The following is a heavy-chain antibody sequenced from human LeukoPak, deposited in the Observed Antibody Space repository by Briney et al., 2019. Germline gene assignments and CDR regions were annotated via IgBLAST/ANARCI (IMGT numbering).Heavy chain of an antibody. V-gene: IGHV3-30*02. J-gene: IGHJ4*02. Sequence: GGSLRLSCAASGFTFEASAMSWVRQAPGKGLEWVAFIRYDGSNKYYADSVKGRFTISRDNSKNTLYLQMNSLRAEDTAVYHCAKDEIQGVVGAGPGYWGQGTLVTVSS. CDR3: AKDEIQGVVGAGPGY. CDR2: IRYDGSNK. CDR1: GFTFEASA. D-gene: IGHD1-26*01.